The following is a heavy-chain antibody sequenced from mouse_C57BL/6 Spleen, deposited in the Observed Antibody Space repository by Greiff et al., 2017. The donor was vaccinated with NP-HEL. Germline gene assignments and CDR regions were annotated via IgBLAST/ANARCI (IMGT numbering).Heavy chain of an antibody. V-gene: IGHV5-4*01. J-gene: IGHJ2*01. CDR2: ISDGGSYT. Sequence: EVQGVESGGGLVKPGGSLKLSCAASGFTFSSYAMSWVRQTPEKRLEWVATISDGGSYTYYPDDVKGRFTISRDNAKNNLYLQMSHLKSEDTAMYYCARIFITTVVAPFDYWGQGTTLTVSS. D-gene: IGHD1-1*01. CDR3: ARIFITTVVAPFDY. CDR1: GFTFSSYA.